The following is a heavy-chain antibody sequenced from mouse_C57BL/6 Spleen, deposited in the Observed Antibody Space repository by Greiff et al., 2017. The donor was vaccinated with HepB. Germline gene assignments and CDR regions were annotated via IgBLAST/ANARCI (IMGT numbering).Heavy chain of an antibody. CDR3: ARDHYDRRFAY. J-gene: IGHJ3*01. Sequence: EVQLQQSGPELVKPGASVKISCKASGYTFTDYYMNWVKQSHGKSLEWIGDINPNNGGTCYNQKFKGKATLTVDKSSSTAYMELRSLTSEDSAVYYCARDHYDRRFAYWGQGTLVTVSA. V-gene: IGHV1-26*01. CDR1: GYTFTDYY. CDR2: INPNNGGT. D-gene: IGHD2-4*01.